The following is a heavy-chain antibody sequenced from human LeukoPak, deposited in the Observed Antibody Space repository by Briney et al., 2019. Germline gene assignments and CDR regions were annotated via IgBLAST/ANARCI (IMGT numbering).Heavy chain of an antibody. CDR2: INHSGST. J-gene: IGHJ5*02. V-gene: IGHV4-34*01. Sequence: SETLSLTCAVYGGSFSGYYWSWIRQPPGKGLEWIGEINHSGSTNYNPSLKSRVTISVDTSKNQFSLKLSSVTAADTAVYYCARCRVKWLVLETSKENWFDPWGQGTLVTVSS. CDR3: ARCRVKWLVLETSKENWFDP. CDR1: GGSFSGYY. D-gene: IGHD6-19*01.